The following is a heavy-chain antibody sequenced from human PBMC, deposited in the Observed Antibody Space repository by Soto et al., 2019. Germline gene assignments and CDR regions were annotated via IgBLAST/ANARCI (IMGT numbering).Heavy chain of an antibody. V-gene: IGHV4-39*01. J-gene: IGHJ4*02. Sequence: SGTPSLTCTVSGGSINRSSYYWAWIRQPPGKGLEGIGSIYYSGSTYYNPSLKSRVTISVATSKNQFSLKLSSVTAADTAVYYCARLLLTFSDQGHEHYFDYWGQGTLVTVSS. CDR1: GGSINRSSYY. CDR2: IYYSGST. D-gene: IGHD2-15*01. CDR3: ARLLLTFSDQGHEHYFDY.